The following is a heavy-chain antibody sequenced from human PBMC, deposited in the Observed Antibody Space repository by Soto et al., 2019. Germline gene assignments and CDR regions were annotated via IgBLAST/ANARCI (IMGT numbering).Heavy chain of an antibody. CDR2: IYHSGST. Sequence: SETLSLTCAVSGYSISSGYYWGWIRQPPGKGLEWIGSIYHSGSTYYNPSLKSRVTISVDTSKNQFSLKLSSVTAADTAVYYCASAPMITFGGVIVSWGQGTLVTVSS. V-gene: IGHV4-38-2*01. D-gene: IGHD3-16*02. CDR1: GYSISSGYY. CDR3: ASAPMITFGGVIVS. J-gene: IGHJ4*02.